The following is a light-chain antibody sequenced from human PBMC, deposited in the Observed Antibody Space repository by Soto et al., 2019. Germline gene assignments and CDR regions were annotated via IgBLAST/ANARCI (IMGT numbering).Light chain of an antibody. CDR3: QQYHSSPT. Sequence: DIQMTQSPSTLSASVGDRVTITCRASQSISSWLAWYQQQPGKGPKLLIYAASTLESGVPSRFSGSGSGTDFTLTISSLQPDDFASYYCQQYHSSPTFGQGTKLEI. CDR1: QSISSW. J-gene: IGKJ2*01. V-gene: IGKV1-5*01. CDR2: AAS.